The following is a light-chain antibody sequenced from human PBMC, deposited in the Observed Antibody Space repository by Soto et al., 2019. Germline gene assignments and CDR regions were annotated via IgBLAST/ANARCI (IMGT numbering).Light chain of an antibody. CDR3: LQDYNYPWT. CDR1: QGNRND. CDR2: AAS. Sequence: AIQMTQSPASLSASVGDRVTITCRASQGNRNDLGWYQQKPGKAPKLLIYAASSLQSGVPSRFSGSGSGTDFTLTISSLQPEDFATYYCLQDYNYPWTFGQGTKVEIK. V-gene: IGKV1-6*01. J-gene: IGKJ1*01.